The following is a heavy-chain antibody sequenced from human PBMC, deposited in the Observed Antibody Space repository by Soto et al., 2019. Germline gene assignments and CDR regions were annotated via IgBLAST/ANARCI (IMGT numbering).Heavy chain of an antibody. CDR3: ARALTLEGWYDF. D-gene: IGHD3-3*01. J-gene: IGHJ4*02. V-gene: IGHV1-2*04. CDR1: GYTFTGYY. CDR2: INPNSGGT. Sequence: GASVKVSCKASGYTFTGYYMHWVRQAPGQGLEWMGWINPNSGGTNYAQKFQGWVTMTRDTSISTAYMELSRLRSDDTAVYYCARALTLEGWYDFWSQGTRVTVSS.